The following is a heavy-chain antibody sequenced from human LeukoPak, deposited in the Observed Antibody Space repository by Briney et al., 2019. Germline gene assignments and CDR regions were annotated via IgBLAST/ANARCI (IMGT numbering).Heavy chain of an antibody. CDR1: GFDFWKYI. CDR3: ARDLGYCTNGVCHTRFDY. J-gene: IGHJ4*02. V-gene: IGHV3-33*01. CDR2: IWYDGSKK. D-gene: IGHD2-8*01. Sequence: GGSLRLSCAASGFDFWKYIMHWVRQAPGKGLEWVAVIWYDGSKKYYAESVKGRFTISRDNSNKIMSLHMNNLRDEDTAFYYCARDLGYCTNGVCHTRFDYWGQGTLVTVSS.